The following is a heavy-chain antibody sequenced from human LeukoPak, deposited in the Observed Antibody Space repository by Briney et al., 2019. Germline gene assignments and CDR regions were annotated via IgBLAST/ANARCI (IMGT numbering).Heavy chain of an antibody. CDR1: GFTFSSYA. CDR2: ISYDGSNK. D-gene: IGHD6-13*01. CDR3: ARDQVEAAAGTP. J-gene: IGHJ5*02. Sequence: PGGSLRLSCAASGFTFSSYAMHWVRQAPGKGLEWVAVISYDGSNKYYADSVKGRFTISRDNSKNTLYLQMNSLRAEDTAVYYCARDQVEAAAGTPWGQGTLVTVSS. V-gene: IGHV3-30-3*01.